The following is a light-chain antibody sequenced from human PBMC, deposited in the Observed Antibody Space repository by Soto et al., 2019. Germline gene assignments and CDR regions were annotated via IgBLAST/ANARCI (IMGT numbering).Light chain of an antibody. CDR1: QSISYW. CDR2: DAS. Sequence: DIQMTQSPSTLSASVGDRVTITCRASQSISYWLAWYQQKPGKAPNLLIYDASSLENGVPSRFSGSGSGTEFTLTISSMQPDDFATYYCQEYYSSSRVDFGGGTKVEIK. J-gene: IGKJ4*01. CDR3: QEYYSSSRVD. V-gene: IGKV1-5*01.